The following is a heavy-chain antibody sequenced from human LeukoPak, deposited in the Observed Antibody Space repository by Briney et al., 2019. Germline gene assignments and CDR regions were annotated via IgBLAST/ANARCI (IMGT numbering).Heavy chain of an antibody. Sequence: GGSLRLSCAASGFTFSNYAMHWVRQAPGKGLEWVAVISYDGSNKYYADSVKGRFTISRDNSKNTLYLQMNSLRAEDTAVYYCARGNWNYFFDYWGQGTLVTVSS. CDR2: ISYDGSNK. V-gene: IGHV3-30-3*01. J-gene: IGHJ4*02. D-gene: IGHD1-7*01. CDR3: ARGNWNYFFDY. CDR1: GFTFSNYA.